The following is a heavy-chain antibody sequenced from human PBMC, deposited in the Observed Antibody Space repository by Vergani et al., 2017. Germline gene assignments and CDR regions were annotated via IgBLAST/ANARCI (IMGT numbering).Heavy chain of an antibody. V-gene: IGHV1-69*17. CDR1: GGTFSSYA. Sequence: QVQLVQSGAEVKKPGSSVKVSCKASGGTFSSYAISWVRQAPGQGLEWMGGIIPIFGIANYAQKFQGRVTITADKSTSTAYMELSSLRSEDTAVYYCARDRGGGYSGYLPGEGGWFDPWGQGTLVTVSS. D-gene: IGHD5-12*01. J-gene: IGHJ5*02. CDR3: ARDRGGGYSGYLPGEGGWFDP. CDR2: IIPIFGIA.